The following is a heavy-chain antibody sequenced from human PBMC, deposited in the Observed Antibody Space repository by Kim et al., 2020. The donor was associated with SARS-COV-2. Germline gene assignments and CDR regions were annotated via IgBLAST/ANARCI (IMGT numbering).Heavy chain of an antibody. CDR2: IDPSDSYT. Sequence: GESLKISCKGSGYSFTSYWITWVRQMPGKGLEWMGRIDPSDSYTNYSPSFQGHVTVSADISISTAYLQWSSLKASDTAMYYCARRDYGSGSYYYWGQGTLVTVSS. J-gene: IGHJ4*02. D-gene: IGHD3-10*01. V-gene: IGHV5-10-1*01. CDR3: ARRDYGSGSYYY. CDR1: GYSFTSYW.